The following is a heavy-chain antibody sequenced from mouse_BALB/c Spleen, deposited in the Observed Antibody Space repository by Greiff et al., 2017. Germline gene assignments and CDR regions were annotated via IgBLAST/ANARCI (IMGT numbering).Heavy chain of an antibody. J-gene: IGHJ4*01. V-gene: IGHV1S22*01. Sequence: LQQPGSELVRPGASVTLSCKASGYTFPSYWMHWVKQRHGQGLEWIGNIYPGSGSTNYDEKFKSKGTLTVDTSSSTAYMHLSSLTSEDSAVYYCTRSRGPYYAMDYWGQGTSVTVSS. CDR3: TRSRGPYYAMDY. CDR2: IYPGSGST. CDR1: GYTFPSYW.